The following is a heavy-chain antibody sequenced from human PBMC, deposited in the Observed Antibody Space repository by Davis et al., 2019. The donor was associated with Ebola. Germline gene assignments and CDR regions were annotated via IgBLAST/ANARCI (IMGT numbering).Heavy chain of an antibody. Sequence: ASVKVSCKASAYTFTGFYIHWVRQAPGQGLEWMGWINPDSGGTNYAQKFQGRVTMTRDTSTSTVYMELSSLRSEDTAVYYCARDRSRDGYNEGLDYWGQGTLVTVSS. CDR2: INPDSGGT. D-gene: IGHD5-24*01. CDR3: ARDRSRDGYNEGLDY. V-gene: IGHV1-2*02. J-gene: IGHJ4*02. CDR1: AYTFTGFY.